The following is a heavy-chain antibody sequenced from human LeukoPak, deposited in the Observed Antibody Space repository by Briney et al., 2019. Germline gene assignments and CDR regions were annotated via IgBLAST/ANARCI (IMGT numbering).Heavy chain of an antibody. V-gene: IGHV4-30-2*01. D-gene: IGHD3-10*01. Sequence: PSQTLSLTCVVSCDSISSGAYSWGWLRQPPGKGLEWIVYIFHTGSTFYNPSLKSRVTISVDNSRNQFSLRLTSVTAADTAVYYCARELWFANAPGSWLDPWGQGALVTVSS. CDR1: CDSISSGAYS. CDR2: IFHTGST. J-gene: IGHJ5*02. CDR3: ARELWFANAPGSWLDP.